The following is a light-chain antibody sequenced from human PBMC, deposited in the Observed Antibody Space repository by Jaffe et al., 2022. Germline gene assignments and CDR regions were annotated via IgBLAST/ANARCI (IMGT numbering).Light chain of an antibody. Sequence: QSVLTQPPSASGTPGQRVTISCSGSSSNIGSNYVYWYQQLPGTAPKLLIYRNDQRPSRVPDRFSSSKSGTSASLAISGLRSEDEADYYCAAWDDSLSGVVFGGGTKLTVL. CDR2: RND. V-gene: IGLV1-47*01. J-gene: IGLJ2*01. CDR3: AAWDDSLSGVV. CDR1: SSNIGSNY.